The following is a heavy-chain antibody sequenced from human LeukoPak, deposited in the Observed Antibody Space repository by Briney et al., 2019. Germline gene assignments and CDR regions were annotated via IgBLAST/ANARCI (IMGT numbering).Heavy chain of an antibody. CDR2: IYYSGST. D-gene: IGHD2-15*01. CDR3: ARGRCSGGSCAFDY. J-gene: IGHJ4*02. V-gene: IGHV4-59*01. Sequence: SETLSLTCTVSGGSISSYHWSWIRQPPGKGLEWIGYIYYSGSTNYNPSLKSRVTISVDTSKNQFSLKLSSVTAADTAVYYCARGRCSGGSCAFDYWGQGTLVTVPS. CDR1: GGSISSYH.